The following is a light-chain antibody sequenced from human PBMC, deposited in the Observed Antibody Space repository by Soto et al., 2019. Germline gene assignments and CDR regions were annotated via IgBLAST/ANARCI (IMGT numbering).Light chain of an antibody. CDR1: SGDIGSYNR. CDR2: EVT. CDR3: SSYTNIKTRDCV. Sequence: QSALTQPASVSGSPGQSITISCTGTSGDIGSYNRVSWYQQHPGKAPKLIIYEVTDRPSGVSNRFSGSKSGNTASLTISGLQAEDEAEYYCSSYTNIKTRDCVFGTGTKVTGL. V-gene: IGLV2-14*01. J-gene: IGLJ1*01.